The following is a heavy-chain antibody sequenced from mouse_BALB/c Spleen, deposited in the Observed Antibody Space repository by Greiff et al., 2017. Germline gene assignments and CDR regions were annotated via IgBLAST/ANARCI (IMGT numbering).Heavy chain of an antibody. J-gene: IGHJ1*01. V-gene: IGHV2-9*02. D-gene: IGHD1-1*01. CDR1: GFSLTSYG. CDR2: IWAGGST. CDR3: AREYYGSRDWYFDV. Sequence: VQVVESGPGLVAPSQSLSITCTVSGFSLTSYGVHWVRQPPGKGLEWLGVIWAGGSTNYNSALMSRLSISKDNSKSQVFLKMNSLQTDDTAMYYCAREYYGSRDWYFDVWGAGSTVTVSS.